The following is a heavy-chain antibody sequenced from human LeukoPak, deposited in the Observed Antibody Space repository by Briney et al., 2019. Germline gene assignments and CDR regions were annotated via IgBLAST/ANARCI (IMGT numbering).Heavy chain of an antibody. CDR1: GFTFSSYG. CDR2: ISYDGSNK. CDR3: ANAPRAHYYGTGSPSDY. D-gene: IGHD3-10*01. V-gene: IGHV3-30*18. Sequence: GGSLRLSCAASGFTFSSYGMHWVRQAPGKGLEWVAVISYDGSNKYYADSVKGRFTISRDNSKNTLYLQMNSLRAEDTAVYYCANAPRAHYYGTGSPSDYWGQGTLVTVSS. J-gene: IGHJ4*02.